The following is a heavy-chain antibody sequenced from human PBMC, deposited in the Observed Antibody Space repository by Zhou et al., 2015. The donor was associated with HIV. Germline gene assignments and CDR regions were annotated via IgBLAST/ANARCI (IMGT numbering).Heavy chain of an antibody. D-gene: IGHD6-6*01. V-gene: IGHV1-18*01. Sequence: QVQLVQSGAEVKKPGASVKVSCKASGYTFIRYGISWVRQAPGQGPEWMGWISAYNGNTAYAQKLQDRVTMTTDTSTSTAYMELRSLRSDDTAVYYCARDRGGARPDWRYFDLWGRGTLVSVSS. CDR2: ISAYNGNT. J-gene: IGHJ2*01. CDR3: ARDRGGARPDWRYFDL. CDR1: GYTFIRYG.